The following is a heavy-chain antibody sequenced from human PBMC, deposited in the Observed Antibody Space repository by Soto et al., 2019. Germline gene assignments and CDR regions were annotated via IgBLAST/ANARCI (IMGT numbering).Heavy chain of an antibody. CDR2: IIPIFGTA. CDR3: ASHYYGSGSYYDY. J-gene: IGHJ4*02. D-gene: IGHD3-10*01. Sequence: WASVKVSCKASGGTFSSYAISWVRQAPGQGLEWMGGIIPIFGTANYAQKFQGRATITADESTSTAYMELSSLRSEDTAVYYCASHYYGSGSYYDYWGQGTLVTVSS. V-gene: IGHV1-69*13. CDR1: GGTFSSYA.